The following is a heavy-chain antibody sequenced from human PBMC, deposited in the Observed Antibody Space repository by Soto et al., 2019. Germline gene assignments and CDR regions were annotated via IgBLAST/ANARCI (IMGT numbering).Heavy chain of an antibody. V-gene: IGHV4-30-2*01. D-gene: IGHD3-3*01. CDR3: AGGVRFLEWLLN. J-gene: IGHJ4*02. Sequence: QVQLQESGSGLVKPSQTLSLTCTVSGVSINSAGYCWSWIRQPPGKGLEWIGCIYYSGSPYYNPSLKSRVTRSMDGSSNQFSLKLNSVTAADTAVYFCAGGVRFLEWLLNWGQGALVTVSS. CDR1: GVSINSAGYC. CDR2: IYYSGSP.